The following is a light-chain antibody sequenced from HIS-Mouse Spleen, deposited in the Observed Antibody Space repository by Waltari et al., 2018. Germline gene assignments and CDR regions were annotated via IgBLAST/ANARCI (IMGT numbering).Light chain of an antibody. CDR2: KDS. V-gene: IGLV3-25*03. J-gene: IGLJ3*02. Sequence: SYELTQPHSVSVSPGQTARITCSGDALPKQYAYGYQQKPGQAPVLVIYKDSERPSGIHERFSGSSSGTTVTLTISGVQAEDEADYYCQSADSSGTNWVFGGGTKLTVL. CDR3: QSADSSGTNWV. CDR1: ALPKQY.